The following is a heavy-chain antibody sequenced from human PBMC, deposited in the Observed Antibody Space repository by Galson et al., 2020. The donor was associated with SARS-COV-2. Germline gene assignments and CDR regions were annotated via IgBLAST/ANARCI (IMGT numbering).Heavy chain of an antibody. J-gene: IGHJ4*02. CDR1: GFTFSSYG. CDR3: ARSRGDSSSWYGSLLDY. Sequence: QLGESLKISCAASGFTFSSYGMHWVRQAPGKGLEWVAVIWYDGSNKYYADSVKGRFTISRDNSKNTLYLQMNSLRAEDTAVYYCARSRGDSSSWYGSLLDYWGQGTLVTVSS. V-gene: IGHV3-33*01. D-gene: IGHD6-13*01. CDR2: IWYDGSNK.